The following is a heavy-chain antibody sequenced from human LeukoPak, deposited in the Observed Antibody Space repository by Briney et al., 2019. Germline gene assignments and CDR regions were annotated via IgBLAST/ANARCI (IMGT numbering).Heavy chain of an antibody. CDR3: ATSRIPVPMIVPFDY. Sequence: HGRSLRLSCAASGFTLDDYAIHWVRQAPGKGLEWVSGISWNSGTIDYADSLKGRFTISRDNAKNSLYLQMNSLRAEDTALYYCATSRIPVPMIVPFDYWGQGTLVTVSS. J-gene: IGHJ4*02. D-gene: IGHD3-22*01. CDR1: GFTLDDYA. CDR2: ISWNSGTI. V-gene: IGHV3-9*01.